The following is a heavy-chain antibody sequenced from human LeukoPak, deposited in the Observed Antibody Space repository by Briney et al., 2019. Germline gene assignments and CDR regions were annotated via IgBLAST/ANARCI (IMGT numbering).Heavy chain of an antibody. J-gene: IGHJ5*02. CDR1: GYTFTSYY. CDR3: ARVQALSHYDFWSGLTNWFDP. D-gene: IGHD3-3*01. Sequence: ASVKVSCKASGYTFTSYYMHWVRQAPGQGLEWMGWLNTNTGNPTYAQGFTGRFVFSLDTSVSTAYLQISSLKAEDTAVYYCARVQALSHYDFWSGLTNWFDPWGQGTLVTVSS. V-gene: IGHV7-4-1*02. CDR2: LNTNTGNP.